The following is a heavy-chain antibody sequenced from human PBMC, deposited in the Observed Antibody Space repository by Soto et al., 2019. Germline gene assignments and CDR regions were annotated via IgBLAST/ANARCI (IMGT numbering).Heavy chain of an antibody. CDR3: AKDGTNGYNLLY. CDR1: RDSISGGGR. J-gene: IGHJ4*02. Sequence: SETLSLTCAVSRDSISGGGRWSWVRQPPGKGLEWIGEIYHSGSTNYNPSLKSRVTISVDKSKNHFSLNLNSVTAADTAIYFCAKDGTNGYNLLYWGQGTVVTSPQ. D-gene: IGHD1-1*01. V-gene: IGHV4-4*02. CDR2: IYHSGST.